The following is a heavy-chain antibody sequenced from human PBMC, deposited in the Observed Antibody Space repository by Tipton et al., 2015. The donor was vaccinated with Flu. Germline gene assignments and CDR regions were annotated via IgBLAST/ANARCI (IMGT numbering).Heavy chain of an antibody. CDR3: ASRIVGATIGVGSWFDP. Sequence: QVQLVQSGAEVKKPGSSVKVSCKASGGTFSSYAISWVRQAPGQGLEWMGGIIPIFGTANYAQKFQGRVTITADESTSTAYMELSSLRSEDTAVYYCASRIVGATIGVGSWFDPWGQGTLVTVSS. CDR1: GGTFSSYA. CDR2: IIPIFGTA. V-gene: IGHV1-69*01. J-gene: IGHJ5*02. D-gene: IGHD1-26*01.